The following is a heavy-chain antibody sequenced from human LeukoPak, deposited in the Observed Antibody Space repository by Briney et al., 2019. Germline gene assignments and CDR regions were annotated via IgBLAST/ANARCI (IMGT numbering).Heavy chain of an antibody. V-gene: IGHV4-59*08. D-gene: IGHD3-10*01. Sequence: SETLSLTCTVSGGSITSYYWSWIRQPPGKGLEWIGYIYYSGTTNYNPSLKSRVTIPVDTSKNQFSLELNSVTAADTAVYYCARPMIRGVNDALDIWGQGTMVTVSS. CDR1: GGSITSYY. J-gene: IGHJ3*02. CDR3: ARPMIRGVNDALDI. CDR2: IYYSGTT.